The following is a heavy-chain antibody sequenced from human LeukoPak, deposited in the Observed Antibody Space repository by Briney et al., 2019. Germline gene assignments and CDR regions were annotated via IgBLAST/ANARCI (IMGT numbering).Heavy chain of an antibody. Sequence: PGGSLRLSCAASGFTFSDYSMNWVRQAPGKGLEWVSSISSSSSNYIYYADSVKGRFTISRDNAKNSLHLQMNSLRAEDTAVYYCARSGQRRCSGGTCYPYYFDYWGQGTLVTVSS. D-gene: IGHD2-15*01. V-gene: IGHV3-21*01. CDR1: GFTFSDYS. CDR3: ARSGQRRCSGGTCYPYYFDY. J-gene: IGHJ4*02. CDR2: ISSSSSNYI.